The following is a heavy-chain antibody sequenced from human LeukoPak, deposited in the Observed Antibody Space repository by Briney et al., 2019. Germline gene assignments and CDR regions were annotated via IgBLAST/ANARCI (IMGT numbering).Heavy chain of an antibody. CDR3: TKDLQRSLDY. CDR1: GFTFSSYG. D-gene: IGHD6-25*01. CDR2: IRYDGSNK. J-gene: IGHJ4*02. V-gene: IGHV3-30*02. Sequence: GGSLRLSCAASGFTFSSYGMHWVRQAPGKGLEWVAFIRYDGSNKYYADSVKGRFTISRDNSKNTLYLQMNSLRAEDTAMYYCTKDLQRSLDYWAREPWSPSPQ.